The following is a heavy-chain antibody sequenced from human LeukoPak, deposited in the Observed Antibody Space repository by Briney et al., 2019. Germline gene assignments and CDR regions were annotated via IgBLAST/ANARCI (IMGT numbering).Heavy chain of an antibody. V-gene: IGHV3-53*01. Sequence: GGSLRLSCAASGFTVSSNYMSWVRQAPGKGLEWVSVIYRDGKTYYADSVKGRFTISRDDSKNTLYLQMNSLRAEDTAVYYCAKGGYGRTYYFDYWGQGTLVTVSS. J-gene: IGHJ4*02. CDR2: IYRDGKT. CDR3: AKGGYGRTYYFDY. D-gene: IGHD5-18*01. CDR1: GFTVSSNY.